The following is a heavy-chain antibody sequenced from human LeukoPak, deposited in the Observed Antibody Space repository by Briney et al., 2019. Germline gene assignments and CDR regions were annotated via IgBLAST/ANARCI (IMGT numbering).Heavy chain of an antibody. V-gene: IGHV1-18*04. J-gene: IGHJ4*02. CDR2: ITPYNGNT. D-gene: IGHD3-16*01. CDR3: ARDSRNHYVDY. Sequence: ASVKVSCKASGYTFTSYGISWVRQAPGQGLEWMGWITPYNGNTNYTQKPQGRVTMTTDTSTTTAYMEVRSLRSDDTAVYYCARDSRNHYVDYWGQGTLVTVSS. CDR1: GYTFTSYG.